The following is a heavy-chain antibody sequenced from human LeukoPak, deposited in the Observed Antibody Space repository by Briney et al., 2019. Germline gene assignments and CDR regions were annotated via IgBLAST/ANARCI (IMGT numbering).Heavy chain of an antibody. D-gene: IGHD2-2*02. CDR1: GYTFTSYD. J-gene: IGHJ6*02. Sequence: ASVTVSCKASGYTFTSYDINWVRQATGQGLEWMGWMNPNSGNTVYAQKFQGRVTMTRNTSISTAYMELSSLRSEDTAVYYCARGVGYCSSTSCYTPYYYYGMDVWGQGTTVTVSS. CDR2: MNPNSGNT. V-gene: IGHV1-8*01. CDR3: ARGVGYCSSTSCYTPYYYYGMDV.